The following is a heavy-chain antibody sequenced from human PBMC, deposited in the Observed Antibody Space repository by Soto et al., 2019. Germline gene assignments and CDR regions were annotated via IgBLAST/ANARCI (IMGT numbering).Heavy chain of an antibody. D-gene: IGHD1-26*01. V-gene: IGHV3-7*01. CDR2: IKQDGSEK. Sequence: EVQLVESGGGLVQPGGSLRLSCAASGFTFSSYWMSWVRQAPGKGLEWVANIKQDGSEKYYVDSVKGRFTISRDNAKNSLYLQMNSLRAEDTAVYYCARNQLVGRHATFGYWGQGTLVTVSS. CDR1: GFTFSSYW. J-gene: IGHJ4*02. CDR3: ARNQLVGRHATFGY.